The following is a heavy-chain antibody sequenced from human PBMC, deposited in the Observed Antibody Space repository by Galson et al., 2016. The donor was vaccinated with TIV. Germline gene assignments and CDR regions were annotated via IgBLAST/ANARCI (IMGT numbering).Heavy chain of an antibody. CDR1: GGSISNGDYY. CDR3: ARDAGTYYHAFDV. CDR2: IYYSGST. V-gene: IGHV4-30-4*01. D-gene: IGHD3-22*01. Sequence: TLSLTCAVFGGSISNGDYYWSWIRQPPGKGLEWIGYIYYSGSTKINPSHKSRLTMSVDRSRNQFSLSLYSVTAADTAVYFCARDAGTYYHAFDVWGQGTMVTVSS. J-gene: IGHJ3*01.